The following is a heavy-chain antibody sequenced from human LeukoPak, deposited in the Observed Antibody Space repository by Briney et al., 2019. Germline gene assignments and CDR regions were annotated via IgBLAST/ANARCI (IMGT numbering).Heavy chain of an antibody. CDR3: ARDGFVITGTTPFDP. V-gene: IGHV4-59*01. Sequence: PSETLSLTCTVPGGSISSYYWSWIRQPPGKGLEWIGYIYYSGSTNYNPSLKSRVTISVDTSKNQFSLKLSSVTAADTALYFCARDGFVITGTTPFDPWGQGTLVTVSS. J-gene: IGHJ5*02. CDR1: GGSISSYY. CDR2: IYYSGST. D-gene: IGHD1-7*01.